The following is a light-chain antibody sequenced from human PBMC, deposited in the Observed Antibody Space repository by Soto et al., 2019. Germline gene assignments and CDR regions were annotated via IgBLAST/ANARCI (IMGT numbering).Light chain of an antibody. CDR2: GAS. Sequence: VLTQSPDTLSLSPGERATLSCRASERISSDVLAWYQQRPGQAPRLLIYGASTRASGIPERFRGSGSGTDFALTIIRLEPEEFAMSYCQRYGPSPFTFGPGTTVEIK. J-gene: IGKJ3*01. V-gene: IGKV3-20*01. CDR1: ERISSDV. CDR3: QRYGPSPFT.